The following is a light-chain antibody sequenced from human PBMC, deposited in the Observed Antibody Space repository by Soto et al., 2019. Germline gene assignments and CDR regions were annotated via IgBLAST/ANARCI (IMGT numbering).Light chain of an antibody. CDR3: ASWYDSLVV. Sequence: QSVLTQPPSASVTPGQTGTISCSGSSSNIGSAYIYGYQHLPGTAPQLLIYRNNQRPSGVPDRFSASKSGTSASLASSGLRYEDEADYYCASWYDSLVVLGGGTKVTV. V-gene: IGLV1-47*01. CDR2: RNN. CDR1: SSNIGSAY. J-gene: IGLJ3*02.